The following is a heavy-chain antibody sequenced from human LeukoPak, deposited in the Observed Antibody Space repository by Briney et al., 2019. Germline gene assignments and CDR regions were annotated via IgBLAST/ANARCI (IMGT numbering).Heavy chain of an antibody. CDR1: DGSLDIYY. Sequence: SETLSLTCGASDGSLDIYYWMFVRQPPGKGLQWIGEITYRGSPYYHPSLENRVAISIDASQRHVSLRLNSVTAADTAVYYCAPYGGDWKFDSWGQGTLFTVSS. CDR3: APYGGDWKFDS. D-gene: IGHD2-21*01. J-gene: IGHJ4*02. V-gene: IGHV4-34*01. CDR2: ITYRGSP.